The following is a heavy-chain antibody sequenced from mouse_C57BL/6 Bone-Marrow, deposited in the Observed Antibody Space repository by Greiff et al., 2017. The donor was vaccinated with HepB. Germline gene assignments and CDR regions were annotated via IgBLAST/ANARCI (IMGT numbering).Heavy chain of an antibody. V-gene: IGHV3-1*01. CDR1: GYSITSGYD. Sequence: EVQLQQSGPGMVKPSQSLSLTCTVTGYSITSGYDWHWIRHFPGNKLEWMGYISYSGSTNYNPSLKSRISITHDTSKNHFFLKLNSVTTEDTATYYCASGSKSFAYWGQGTLVTVSA. D-gene: IGHD1-1*01. J-gene: IGHJ3*01. CDR2: ISYSGST. CDR3: ASGSKSFAY.